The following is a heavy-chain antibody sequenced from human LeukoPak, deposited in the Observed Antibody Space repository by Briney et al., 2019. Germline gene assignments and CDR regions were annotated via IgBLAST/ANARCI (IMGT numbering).Heavy chain of an antibody. Sequence: WETLFLICTVSGGSISSNSYYWGWIRLPPGKVQELVGSFPYNATTYYNPSLKSRVTISADTSNNQFYLKLSTLNASDTAVYYCARHVYYYDSSGYFYSFYYWGQGTLVTVSS. J-gene: IGHJ4*02. D-gene: IGHD3-22*01. CDR1: GGSISSNSYY. V-gene: IGHV4-39*01. CDR2: FPYNATT. CDR3: ARHVYYYDSSGYFYSFYY.